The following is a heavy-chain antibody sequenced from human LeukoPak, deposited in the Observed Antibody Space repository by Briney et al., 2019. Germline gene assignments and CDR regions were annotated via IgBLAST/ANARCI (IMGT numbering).Heavy chain of an antibody. V-gene: IGHV4-34*01. CDR3: TRDEGLVAGIWRAYDI. J-gene: IGHJ3*02. CDR2: INHSGST. CDR1: GGSFSGYY. Sequence: SETLSLTCAVYGGSFSGYYWSWIRQPPGKGLEWIGEINHSGSTNYNPSLKSRVTISVDTSKNQFSLKLSSVTAADTAVYYCTRDEGLVAGIWRAYDIWGQGTMVTVSS. D-gene: IGHD6-19*01.